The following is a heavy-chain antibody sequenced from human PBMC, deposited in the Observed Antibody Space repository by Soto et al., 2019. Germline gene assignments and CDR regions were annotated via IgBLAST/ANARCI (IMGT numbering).Heavy chain of an antibody. CDR3: AKRRGWDY. Sequence: QVLLVESGGGVVQPERSLRLSCAASGFTFSSYDMHWVRQAPGKGLEWVAGISYDGSDKYYADSVKGRFTISKDDFKSSLYLQMNSLSAEDTAVYYCAKRRGWDYWGQGTLVTVSS. D-gene: IGHD2-15*01. J-gene: IGHJ4*02. CDR1: GFTFSSYD. CDR2: ISYDGSDK. V-gene: IGHV3-30*18.